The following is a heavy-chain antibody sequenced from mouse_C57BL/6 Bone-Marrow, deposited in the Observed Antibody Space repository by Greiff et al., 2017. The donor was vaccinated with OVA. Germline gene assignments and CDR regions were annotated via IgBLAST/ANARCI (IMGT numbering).Heavy chain of an antibody. CDR3: ARDYSDYDLYYFDY. CDR2: ISSGGSYT. V-gene: IGHV5-6*02. Sequence: EVMLVESGGDLVKPGGSLKLSCAASGFTFSSYGMSWVRQTPDKRLEWVATISSGGSYTYYPDSVKGRFTISRDNAKNTLYLQMSSLKSEDTAMYYCARDYSDYDLYYFDYGGQGTTLTVSS. J-gene: IGHJ2*01. CDR1: GFTFSSYG. D-gene: IGHD2-4*01.